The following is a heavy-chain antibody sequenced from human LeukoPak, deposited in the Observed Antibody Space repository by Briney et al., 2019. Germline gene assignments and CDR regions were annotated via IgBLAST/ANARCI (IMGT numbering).Heavy chain of an antibody. V-gene: IGHV3-23*01. Sequence: PGGSLRLSCAASGFTLTRHAMSWVRQAPGKGLEWVSAISGSGGSTYYADSVKGRFTISRDNSKNTLYLQMNSLRAEDTAVYYCAKGEAIDYWGQGTLVTVSS. J-gene: IGHJ4*02. CDR3: AKGEAIDY. D-gene: IGHD1-26*01. CDR1: GFTLTRHA. CDR2: ISGSGGST.